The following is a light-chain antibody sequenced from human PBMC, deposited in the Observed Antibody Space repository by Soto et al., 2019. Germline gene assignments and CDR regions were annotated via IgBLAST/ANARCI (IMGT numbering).Light chain of an antibody. CDR3: QQYNLWPPIT. CDR2: AAS. J-gene: IGKJ5*01. V-gene: IGKV1-8*01. CDR1: QGISSY. Sequence: AIRMTQSPSSLSASTGDRVTITCRASQGISSYLAWYQQKPGKAPKLLIYAASTLQSGVPSRFSGSGSGTDFTLTITSLQSEDFAVYYCQQYNLWPPITFGQGTRLEIK.